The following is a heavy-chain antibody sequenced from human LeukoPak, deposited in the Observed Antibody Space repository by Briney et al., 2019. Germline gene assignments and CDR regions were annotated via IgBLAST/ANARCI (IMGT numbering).Heavy chain of an antibody. CDR3: ARARPRLDS. CDR2: MNPNSGDT. V-gene: IGHV1-8*01. J-gene: IGHJ4*02. Sequence: ASVKVSCKASGYTFTSYDINWVRQATGQGLEWMGWMNPNSGDTVYAQRFQGRLTTTRNTSMSTIYMELSSLSSEDTAVYYCARARPRLDSWGQATLVTVSS. CDR1: GYTFTSYD.